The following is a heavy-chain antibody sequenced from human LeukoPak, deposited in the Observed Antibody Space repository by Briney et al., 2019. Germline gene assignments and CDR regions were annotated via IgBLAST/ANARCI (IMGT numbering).Heavy chain of an antibody. CDR2: IYYSGST. V-gene: IGHV4-39*01. CDR3: ARPHYYGSGSYHAFDI. D-gene: IGHD3-10*01. J-gene: IGHJ3*02. CDR1: GGSISSSSYY. Sequence: SETLSLTCTVSGGSISSSSYYWGWIRQPPGKGLEWIGSIYYSGSTYYNPSLKSRVTISVDTSKNQFSLKLSSVTAADTAVYYCARPHYYGSGSYHAFDIWGQGTMVTVSS.